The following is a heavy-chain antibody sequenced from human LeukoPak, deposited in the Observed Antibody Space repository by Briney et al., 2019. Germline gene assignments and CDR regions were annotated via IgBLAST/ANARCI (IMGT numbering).Heavy chain of an antibody. V-gene: IGHV3-21*01. Sequence: KAGGSLRLSCAASGFTFSSYSMNWVRQAPGKGLEWVSSISSSSSYIYYADSVKGRFTISRDNAKNSLYLQMNSLRAEDTAVYYCASSVKHDAFDIWGQGTMVTVSS. CDR1: GFTFSSYS. CDR3: ASSVKHDAFDI. CDR2: ISSSSSYI. J-gene: IGHJ3*02.